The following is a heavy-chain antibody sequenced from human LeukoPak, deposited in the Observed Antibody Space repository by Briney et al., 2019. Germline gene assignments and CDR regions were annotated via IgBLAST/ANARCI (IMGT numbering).Heavy chain of an antibody. CDR2: ISYDGSNK. CDR3: ARDPRGALYYFDY. V-gene: IGHV3-30*04. D-gene: IGHD1-26*01. Sequence: GGSLRLSCAASGFTFSSYAMHWVRQAPGKGLEWVAVISYDGSNKYYADSVKGRFTISRDNSKNTLYLQMNSLRAEDTAVYYCARDPRGALYYFDYWGQGTLVTVSS. CDR1: GFTFSSYA. J-gene: IGHJ4*02.